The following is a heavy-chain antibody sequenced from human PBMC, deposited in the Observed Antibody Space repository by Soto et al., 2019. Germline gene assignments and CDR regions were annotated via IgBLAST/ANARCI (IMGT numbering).Heavy chain of an antibody. CDR3: ARHVGDTAMVRRYWYFDL. CDR1: GGSISSSSYY. Sequence: SETLSLTCTVSGGSISSSSYYWGWIRQPPGKGLEWIGSIFYSGSTYYNPSLKSRVTISVDTSKNQFSLKLSSVTAADTAVYYCARHVGDTAMVRRYWYFDLWGRGTLVTVS. CDR2: IFYSGST. J-gene: IGHJ2*01. V-gene: IGHV4-39*01. D-gene: IGHD5-18*01.